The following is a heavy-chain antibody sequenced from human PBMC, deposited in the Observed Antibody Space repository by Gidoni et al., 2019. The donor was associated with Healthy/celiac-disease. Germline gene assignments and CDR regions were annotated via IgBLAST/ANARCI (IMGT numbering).Heavy chain of an antibody. CDR1: GGSISSSSYD. D-gene: IGHD2-15*01. CDR3: AREDSAFDY. V-gene: IGHV4-39*02. J-gene: IGHJ4*02. Sequence: QLQLQESGPGLVKPSETLSLTCTVSGGSISSSSYDWGWVRQHPGKGLEWIGTIYYSGSTYYNPSLKRRVTISLDTSKNQFSLKLSSVTAADTAVYYCAREDSAFDYWGQGPLVTFSS. CDR2: IYYSGST.